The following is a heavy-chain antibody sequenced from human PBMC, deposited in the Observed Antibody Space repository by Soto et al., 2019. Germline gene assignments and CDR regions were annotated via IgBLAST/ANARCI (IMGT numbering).Heavy chain of an antibody. CDR1: GFTFSSYA. J-gene: IGHJ4*02. CDR2: ISGSGGST. CDR3: AKDRGSGWIYFDY. D-gene: IGHD6-19*01. V-gene: IGHV3-23*01. Sequence: PGGSLRLPCAASGFTFSSYAMSWVRQAPGKGLEWVSAISGSGGSTYYADSVKGRFTISRDNSKNTLYLQMNSLRAEDTAVYYCAKDRGSGWIYFDYWGQGTLVTVSS.